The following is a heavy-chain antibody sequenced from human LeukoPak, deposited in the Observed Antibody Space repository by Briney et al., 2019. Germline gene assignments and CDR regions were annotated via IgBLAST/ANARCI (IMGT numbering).Heavy chain of an antibody. D-gene: IGHD3-10*01. V-gene: IGHV3-30*02. Sequence: GGSLRLSPAASGFTFSSYGMHWVRQAPGKGLEWVAFIRYDGSNKYYADSVKGRFTISRDNSKNTLYLQMNSLRAEDTAVYYCASMVRGVITRSFDYWGQGTLVTVSS. CDR2: IRYDGSNK. CDR3: ASMVRGVITRSFDY. J-gene: IGHJ4*02. CDR1: GFTFSSYG.